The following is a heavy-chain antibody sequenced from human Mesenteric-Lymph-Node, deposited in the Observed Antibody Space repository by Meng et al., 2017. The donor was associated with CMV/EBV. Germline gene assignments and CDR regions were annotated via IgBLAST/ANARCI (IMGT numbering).Heavy chain of an antibody. V-gene: IGHV3-30*04. CDR2: VSSDGTIK. D-gene: IGHD2-8*02. J-gene: IGHJ4*02. Sequence: GLSCAASGFTFSDYAMHWVRQAPGKGLEWVAVVSSDGTIKYYADSVKGRFTISRDNSKNTLYLQMNSLRAEDTAMYYCARRAGGVDYWGQGTLVTV. CDR3: ARRAGGVDY. CDR1: GFTFSDYA.